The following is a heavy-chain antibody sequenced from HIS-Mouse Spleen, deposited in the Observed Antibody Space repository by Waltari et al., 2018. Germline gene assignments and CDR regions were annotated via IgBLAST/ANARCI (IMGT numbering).Heavy chain of an antibody. CDR1: GFSLSTSGMR. CDR3: ARIAEGYTSGWYAFDY. D-gene: IGHD6-19*01. V-gene: IGHV2-70*15. Sequence: QVTLRESGPALVKPTQTLTLTCTFSGFSLSTSGMRVSWILQPPGKALEWLARIDWDDDQYYSTSLKTRLTISKDTSKNQVVLTMTNMDPVDTATYYCARIAEGYTSGWYAFDYWGQGTLVTVSS. J-gene: IGHJ4*02. CDR2: IDWDDDQ.